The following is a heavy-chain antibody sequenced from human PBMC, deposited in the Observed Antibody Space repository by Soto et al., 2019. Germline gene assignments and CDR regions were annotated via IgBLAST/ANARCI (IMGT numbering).Heavy chain of an antibody. CDR2: ISSSSSYI. D-gene: IGHD6-13*01. Sequence: EVQLVESGGGLVKPGGSLRLSCAASGFTFSSYSMNWVRQAPGKGLEWVSSISSSSSYIYYEDSVKGRFTISRDNAKNSLYLQMNSLRAEDTAVYYCARDPRTIAAAGDAYWGQGTLVTVSS. CDR3: ARDPRTIAAAGDAY. V-gene: IGHV3-21*01. CDR1: GFTFSSYS. J-gene: IGHJ4*02.